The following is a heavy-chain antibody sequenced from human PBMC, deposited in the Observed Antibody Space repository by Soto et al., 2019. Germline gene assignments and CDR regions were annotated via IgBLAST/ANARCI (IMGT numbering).Heavy chain of an antibody. Sequence: PGGSLRLSCAASGFTFSSYAMSWVRQAPGKGLEWVSAISGSGGSTYYADSVKGRFTISRDNSKNTLYLQMNSLRAEDTAVYYCAKDSRGYYYYGMDVWGQGTTVPVSS. CDR1: GFTFSSYA. D-gene: IGHD2-2*01. J-gene: IGHJ6*02. CDR2: ISGSGGST. V-gene: IGHV3-23*01. CDR3: AKDSRGYYYYGMDV.